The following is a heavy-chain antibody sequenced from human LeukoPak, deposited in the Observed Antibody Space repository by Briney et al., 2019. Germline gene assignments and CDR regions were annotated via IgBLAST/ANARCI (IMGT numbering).Heavy chain of an antibody. J-gene: IGHJ4*02. V-gene: IGHV3-23*01. D-gene: IGHD3-3*01. Sequence: GGSLRLSCAASGFTFSSYAMSWVRQAPGKGLEWVSAISGSGGSTYYADSVKGRFTISRDNSKNMLYLQMNSLRAEDTAVYYCAACWSGYYTIDYWGQGTLVTVSS. CDR3: AACWSGYYTIDY. CDR2: ISGSGGST. CDR1: GFTFSSYA.